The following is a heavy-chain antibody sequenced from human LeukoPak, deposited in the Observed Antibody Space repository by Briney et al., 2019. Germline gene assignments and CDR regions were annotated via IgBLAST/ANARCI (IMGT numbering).Heavy chain of an antibody. Sequence: GGSLRLSCAASGFTFSSYGMHWVRQAPGKGLEWVAFIRYDGSNKYYADSVKGRFTISRDNAKNSLYLQMNSLRAEDTAVYYCARRVYHDYGDYAPFDYWGQGTLVTVSS. J-gene: IGHJ4*02. V-gene: IGHV3-30*02. D-gene: IGHD4-17*01. CDR2: IRYDGSNK. CDR1: GFTFSSYG. CDR3: ARRVYHDYGDYAPFDY.